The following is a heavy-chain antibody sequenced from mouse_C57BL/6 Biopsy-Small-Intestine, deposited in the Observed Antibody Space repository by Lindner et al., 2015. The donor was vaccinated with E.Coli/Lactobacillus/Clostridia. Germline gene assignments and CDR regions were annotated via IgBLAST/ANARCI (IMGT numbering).Heavy chain of an antibody. CDR3: ARGNYGGDYFDY. V-gene: IGHV5-17*01. CDR1: GFTFSDYG. J-gene: IGHJ2*03. D-gene: IGHD2-1*01. CDR2: ISSVSNTI. Sequence: VQLQESGGGLVKPGGSLNLSCAASGFTFSDYGMHWVRQAPEKGLEWIAHISSVSNTIRYADTVKGRFTISRDNARNTLFLQTTSLRSEDTAMYFCARGNYGGDYFDYWGRGTSLTVSS.